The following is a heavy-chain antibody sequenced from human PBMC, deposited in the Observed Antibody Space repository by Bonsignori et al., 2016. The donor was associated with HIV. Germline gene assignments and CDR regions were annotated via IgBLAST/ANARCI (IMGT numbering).Heavy chain of an antibody. CDR1: GYTFTSYD. J-gene: IGHJ4*02. V-gene: IGHV1-8*01. D-gene: IGHD5-18*01. CDR3: ARGGGIQLWFTVVAMGNDY. CDR2: MNPNSGNT. Sequence: ASVKVSCKASGYTFTSYDINWVRQATGQGLEWMGWMNPNSGNTGYAQKFQGRVTMTRNTSISTAYMELSSLRSEDTAVYYCARGGGIQLWFTVVAMGNDYWGQGTLVTVSS.